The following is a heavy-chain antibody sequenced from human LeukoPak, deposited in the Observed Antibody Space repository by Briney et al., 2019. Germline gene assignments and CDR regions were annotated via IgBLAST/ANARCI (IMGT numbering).Heavy chain of an antibody. CDR1: GYTFTSYV. V-gene: IGHV1-18*01. Sequence: ASVKVSCKASGYTFTSYVITWVRQAPGQGLEWMGWISAYDGNTNYAQKLQGRVTMTTDTSTNTAYMEVRSLRSDDTAVYYCARGVPRYYYDSSGRYYFDYWGQGTLVTVSS. J-gene: IGHJ4*02. CDR2: ISAYDGNT. D-gene: IGHD3-22*01. CDR3: ARGVPRYYYDSSGRYYFDY.